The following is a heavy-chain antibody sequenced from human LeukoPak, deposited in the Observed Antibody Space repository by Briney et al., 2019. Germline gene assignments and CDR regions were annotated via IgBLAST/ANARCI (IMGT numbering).Heavy chain of an antibody. V-gene: IGHV4-34*01. CDR3: SRGSDESKTGDS. Sequence: SETLSLTCAVSGGSFSNYYWSWIRQPPGKGLEWIGEIHPYGFTSFNPSLKSRLSISVDTSKNQFYLKLTSVTAADTAVYYCSRGSDESKTGDSWGQGSLVTVSS. J-gene: IGHJ4*02. D-gene: IGHD3-9*01. CDR2: IHPYGFT. CDR1: GGSFSNYY.